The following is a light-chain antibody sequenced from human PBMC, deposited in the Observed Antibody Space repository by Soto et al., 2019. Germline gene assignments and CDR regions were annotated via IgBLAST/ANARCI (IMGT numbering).Light chain of an antibody. CDR3: CSYAGNSSFV. Sequence: ALTQPASVSGSPGQSIAISCTGTSSDVGSYNLVSWYQQHPGKAPKLMIYEGTKRPSGVSNRFSGSKSGNTASLTISGLQAEDEADYYCCSYAGNSSFVFGTGTKVTVL. J-gene: IGLJ1*01. V-gene: IGLV2-23*01. CDR1: SSDVGSYNL. CDR2: EGT.